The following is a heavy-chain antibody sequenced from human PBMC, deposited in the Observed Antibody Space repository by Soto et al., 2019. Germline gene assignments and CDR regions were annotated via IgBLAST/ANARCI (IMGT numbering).Heavy chain of an antibody. CDR1: GYPFTTYD. Sequence: GPELMKPGASVRVSCKASGYPFTTYDITWVRQAPGQGLEWMGWVSGYNGNAKYAQRLQGRVTMTRETSTSTAYMELRSLTSDDTXXXXXXXXSTARLAWFDPWGQGSLX. CDR2: VSGYNGNA. CDR3: XXXSTARLAWFDP. D-gene: IGHD6-6*01. V-gene: IGHV1-18*04. J-gene: IGHJ5*02.